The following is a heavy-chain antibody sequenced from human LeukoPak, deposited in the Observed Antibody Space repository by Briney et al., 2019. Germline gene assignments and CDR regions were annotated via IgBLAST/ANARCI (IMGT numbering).Heavy chain of an antibody. V-gene: IGHV4-4*07. D-gene: IGHD3-10*01. CDR2: IYTSGST. J-gene: IGHJ6*02. Sequence: SETLSLTCTVSGGSISSYYWSWIRQPAGKGLEWIGRIYTSGSTNYNPSLKSRVTMSVDTSKNQFSLKLSSVTAADTAVYYCARASPPYGSGSPSLYYYGMDVWGQGTTVTVSS. CDR3: ARASPPYGSGSPSLYYYGMDV. CDR1: GGSISSYY.